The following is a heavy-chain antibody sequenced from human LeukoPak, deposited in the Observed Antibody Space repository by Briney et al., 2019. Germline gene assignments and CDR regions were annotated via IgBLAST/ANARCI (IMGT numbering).Heavy chain of an antibody. D-gene: IGHD6-6*01. V-gene: IGHV3-48*02. CDR3: ARDYRSSSGIGFDY. CDR2: ISSSSSTT. CDR1: GFTFSSYW. Sequence: PGGSLRLSCAASGFTFSSYWMSWVRQAPGKGLEWVSFISSSSSTTYYAESVKGRFTISRDNAKNSLYLQMNSLRDEDTAVYYCARDYRSSSGIGFDYWGQGTLVTVSS. J-gene: IGHJ4*02.